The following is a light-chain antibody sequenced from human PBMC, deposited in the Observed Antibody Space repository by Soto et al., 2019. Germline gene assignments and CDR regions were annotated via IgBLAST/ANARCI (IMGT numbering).Light chain of an antibody. J-gene: IGKJ2*01. CDR2: GAS. V-gene: IGKV3-15*01. CDR3: QQYNNWPDMYT. Sequence: EMVMTQSPATLSVSPGERVILSCRAGRSVGTTLAWYQQKPGQAPRLVIYGASTRATGIPARFSGSGSGTDFTLTISSLQSEDFAVYYCQQYNNWPDMYTFGQGTKLEIK. CDR1: RSVGTT.